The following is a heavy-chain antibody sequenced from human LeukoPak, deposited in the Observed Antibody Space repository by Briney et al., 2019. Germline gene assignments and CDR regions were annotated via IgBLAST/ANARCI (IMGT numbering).Heavy chain of an antibody. V-gene: IGHV4-39*01. D-gene: IGHD6-13*01. CDR3: ARRGQAAGSKGAFDY. J-gene: IGHJ4*02. CDR2: IDYSGTT. CDR1: GGSISSGSYY. Sequence: SETLSLTCTVSGGSISSGSYYWGWIRQPPGKGLEWIGSIDYSGTTYYNPSLKSRVTISVDTSKNQFSLKLSSVTAADTALYYCARRGQAAGSKGAFDYWGQGTLVTVSS.